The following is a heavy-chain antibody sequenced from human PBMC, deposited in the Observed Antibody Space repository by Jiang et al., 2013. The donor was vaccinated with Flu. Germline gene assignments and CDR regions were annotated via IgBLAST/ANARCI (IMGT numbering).Heavy chain of an antibody. CDR1: GGSISSSSYY. CDR2: IYYSGST. CDR3: ARFHGEQLDRLFADY. J-gene: IGHJ4*02. Sequence: SGSGLVKPSETLSLTCTVSGGSISSSSYYWGWIRQPPGKGLEWIGSIYYSGSTYYNPSLKSRVTISVDTSKNQFSLKLSSVTAADTAVYYCARFHGEQLDRLFADYWGQGTLVTVSS. V-gene: IGHV4-39*01. D-gene: IGHD6-13*01.